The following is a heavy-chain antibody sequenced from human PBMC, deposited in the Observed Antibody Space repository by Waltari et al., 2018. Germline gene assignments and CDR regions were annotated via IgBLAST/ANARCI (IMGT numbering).Heavy chain of an antibody. Sequence: QVQLQESGPGLVKPSETLSLTCAVSGYSISSGYYWGWIRQPPGKGLEWIGSIYHSGSTYYNPSLKSRVTRSVDTSKNQFSLKLSSVTAADTAVYYCGGGGVIDYWGQGTLVTVSS. D-gene: IGHD3-16*01. CDR1: GYSISSGYY. J-gene: IGHJ4*02. V-gene: IGHV4-38-2*01. CDR3: GGGGVIDY. CDR2: IYHSGST.